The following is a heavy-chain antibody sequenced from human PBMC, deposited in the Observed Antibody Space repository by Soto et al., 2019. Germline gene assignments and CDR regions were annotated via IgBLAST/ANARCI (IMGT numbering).Heavy chain of an antibody. J-gene: IGHJ6*02. CDR1: GGTFSTYA. D-gene: IGHD2-15*01. CDR3: ARSQGGSSSLDIYYYYYYGMDV. CDR2: VIPIFGTP. Sequence: QVQLVQSGAEVKKPGSSVKVSCKAPGGTFSTYAISWVRQAPGQGLEWMGGVIPIFGTPKYAQKFQGRVTMTADESTRTGYMELRSLRCDDTAVYYCARSQGGSSSLDIYYYYYYGMDVWGQGTTVTVSS. V-gene: IGHV1-69*01.